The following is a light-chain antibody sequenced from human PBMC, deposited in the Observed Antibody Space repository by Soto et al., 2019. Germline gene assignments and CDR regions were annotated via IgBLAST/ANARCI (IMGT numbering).Light chain of an antibody. CDR1: SGHSSYI. Sequence: QPVLTQSSSASASLGSSVKLTCTLSSGHSSYIIAWHQQQPGKAPRYLMKLEGSGSYNKGSGVPDRFSGSSSGADRYLTISNLQFEGEADYYCETWDSNVYVFGTGTKLTVL. CDR2: LEGSGSY. CDR3: ETWDSNVYV. J-gene: IGLJ1*01. V-gene: IGLV4-60*02.